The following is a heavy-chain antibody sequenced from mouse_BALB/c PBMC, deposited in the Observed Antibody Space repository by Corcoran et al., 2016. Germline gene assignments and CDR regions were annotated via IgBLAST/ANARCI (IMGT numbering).Heavy chain of an antibody. D-gene: IGHD2-1*01. CDR3: GRSREGNYVVY. J-gene: IGHJ2*01. CDR2: IDTANGST. CDR1: GVNIKDTY. V-gene: IGHV14-3*02. Sequence: EVQLQQSGAELVKPGASVKLSCTASGVNIKDTYMHGVKQRPEQGLGWIGRIDTANGSTKYDPKFQGKATMTADTSSNTVYLQLSSLTSEATAVYSCGRSREGNYVVYWGQGTTLTVSS.